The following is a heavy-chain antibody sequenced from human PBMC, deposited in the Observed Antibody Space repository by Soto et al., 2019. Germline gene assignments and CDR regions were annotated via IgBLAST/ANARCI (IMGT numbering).Heavy chain of an antibody. D-gene: IGHD4-17*01. J-gene: IGHJ4*02. V-gene: IGHV3-64*01. CDR2: ISSNGGST. CDR3: ARDGYGDYSIDY. CDR1: GFTFSSYA. Sequence: GGSLRLSCAASGFTFSSYAMSWVRQAPGRGLEWVSAISSNGGSTYYANSVKGRFTISRDNSKNTLYLQMGSLRAEDMAVYYCARDGYGDYSIDYWGQGTLVTVS.